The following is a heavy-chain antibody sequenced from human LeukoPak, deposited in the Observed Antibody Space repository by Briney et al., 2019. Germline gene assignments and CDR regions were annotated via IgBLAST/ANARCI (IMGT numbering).Heavy chain of an antibody. J-gene: IGHJ4*02. V-gene: IGHV1-69*13. CDR2: IIPIFGTA. CDR1: GGTFSSYA. D-gene: IGHD6-13*01. Sequence: SVKVSCKASGGTFSSYAISWVRQAPGQGLEWMGGIIPIFGTANYAQKFQGRVTITADESTSTAYMELSSLRSEDTAVYYCARVNGIAAAGYFDYWGQGTLVTVSS. CDR3: ARVNGIAAAGYFDY.